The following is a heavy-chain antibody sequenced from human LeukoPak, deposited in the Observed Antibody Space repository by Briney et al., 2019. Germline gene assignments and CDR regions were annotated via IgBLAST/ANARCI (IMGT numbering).Heavy chain of an antibody. CDR1: GFTFSSYS. V-gene: IGHV3-21*04. J-gene: IGHJ4*02. CDR3: AKDSDSSGYDSVY. D-gene: IGHD5-12*01. CDR2: ISSSTSYI. Sequence: GGSLRLSCAASGFTFSSYSMNWIRQAPGKGLEWVSSISSSTSYIYYADSVKGRYTISRDNSKNTLYLQMNSLRAEDTAVYYCAKDSDSSGYDSVYWGQGTLVTVSS.